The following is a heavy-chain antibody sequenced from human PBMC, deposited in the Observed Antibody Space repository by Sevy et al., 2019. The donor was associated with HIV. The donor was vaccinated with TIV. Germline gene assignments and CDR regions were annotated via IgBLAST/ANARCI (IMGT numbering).Heavy chain of an antibody. J-gene: IGHJ4*02. D-gene: IGHD3-22*01. V-gene: IGHV1-69*13. Sequence: ASVKVSCKASGGTFSSYAISWVRQAPGQGLEWMGGIIPIFGTANYAQKFQGRVTITADESTSTAYMELSSLRSEDMAVYYCARGFNYYYDSSGYDYWGQGTLVTVSS. CDR1: GGTFSSYA. CDR3: ARGFNYYYDSSGYDY. CDR2: IIPIFGTA.